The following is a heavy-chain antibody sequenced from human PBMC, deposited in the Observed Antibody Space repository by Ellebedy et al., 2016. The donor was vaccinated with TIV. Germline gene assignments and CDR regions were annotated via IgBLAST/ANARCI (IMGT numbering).Heavy chain of an antibody. D-gene: IGHD6-19*01. Sequence: SLKISXAASGFTFENYLMHWVRQAPGKVLEWVSGISWNSGEIGYADSVKGRFTIYRDNANNTLYLQMNSLRAEDTAVYYCARPGGSGWSNSGFDYWGQGTLVTVSS. CDR2: ISWNSGEI. V-gene: IGHV3-9*01. CDR1: GFTFENYL. J-gene: IGHJ4*02. CDR3: ARPGGSGWSNSGFDY.